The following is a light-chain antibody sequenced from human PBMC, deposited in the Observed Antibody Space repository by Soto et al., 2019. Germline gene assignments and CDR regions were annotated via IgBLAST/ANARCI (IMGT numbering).Light chain of an antibody. J-gene: IGLJ1*01. V-gene: IGLV2-11*01. Sequence: QSVLTQPRSVSGPPGQSVSISCSGTSSDVGTYNYVSWYQQHPGKAPKLMIYDVSKRPSGVPDRFSGSKSGNTASLTISGLQAEDEADYYCAAWDDSLTGPVFGTGTKVTVL. CDR1: SSDVGTYNY. CDR2: DVS. CDR3: AAWDDSLTGPV.